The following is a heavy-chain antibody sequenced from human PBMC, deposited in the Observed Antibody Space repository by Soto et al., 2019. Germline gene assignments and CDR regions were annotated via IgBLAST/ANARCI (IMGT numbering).Heavy chain of an antibody. CDR2: ISGSGGST. D-gene: IGHD6-19*01. CDR1: GFTFSSYA. V-gene: IGHV3-23*01. Sequence: EVQLLESGGGLVQPGGSLRLSCAASGFTFSSYAMSWVRQAPGKGLEWVSAISGSGGSTYYADSVKGRFTISRDKSKNTLYLQMNSLRAEDTAVYYCAKADYIAVAGSYNWFDPWGQGTLVTVSS. CDR3: AKADYIAVAGSYNWFDP. J-gene: IGHJ5*02.